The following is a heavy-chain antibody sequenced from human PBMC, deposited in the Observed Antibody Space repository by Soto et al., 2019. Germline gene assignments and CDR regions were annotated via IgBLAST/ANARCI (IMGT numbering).Heavy chain of an antibody. V-gene: IGHV3-53*02. CDR2: IYSGGST. D-gene: IGHD2-21*01. CDR3: ARDDFDGYGMDV. CDR1: GFTVSSNY. J-gene: IGHJ6*02. Sequence: EVQLVETGGGLIQPGGSLRLSCAASGFTVSSNYMSWVRQAPGKGLEWVSVIYSGGSTYYADSVKGRFTISRDNSKNTLYLQMSSLRAGDTAVYYCARDDFDGYGMDVWGQGTTVTVSS.